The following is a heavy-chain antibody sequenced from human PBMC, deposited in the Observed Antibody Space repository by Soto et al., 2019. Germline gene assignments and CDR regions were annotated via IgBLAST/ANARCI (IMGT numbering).Heavy chain of an antibody. CDR2: IYSGGRT. V-gene: IGHV3-66*01. D-gene: IGHD2-15*01. Sequence: EVPLVESGGGLVQPGGSLRLSCAASGFSVTYTYMSWIRQAPGKGLEWVSVIYSGGRTFYAASVRGRFTISREEGKNTLYLQMHSLRPEETAVYFCERSECSSGSCPNWFDPWGQGTPVIVSS. CDR1: GFSVTYTY. J-gene: IGHJ5*02. CDR3: ERSECSSGSCPNWFDP.